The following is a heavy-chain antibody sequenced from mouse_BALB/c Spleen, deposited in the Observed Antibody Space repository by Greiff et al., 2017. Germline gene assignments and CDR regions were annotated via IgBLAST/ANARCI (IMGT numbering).Heavy chain of an antibody. Sequence: VQLQQSGAELVKPGASVKLSCTASGFNIKDTSMHWVKQRPEQGLEWIGRIDPANGNTKYDPKFQGKATITADTSSNTAYLQLSSLTSEDTAVYYCARGYYGPSGAMDYWGQGTTVTVSS. CDR3: ARGYYGPSGAMDY. V-gene: IGHV14-3*02. J-gene: IGHJ4*01. D-gene: IGHD2-1*01. CDR1: GFNIKDTS. CDR2: IDPANGNT.